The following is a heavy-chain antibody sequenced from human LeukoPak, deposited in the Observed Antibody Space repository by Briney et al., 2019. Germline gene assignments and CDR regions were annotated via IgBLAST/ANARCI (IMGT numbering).Heavy chain of an antibody. V-gene: IGHV4-34*01. J-gene: IGHJ4*02. CDR2: INHSGST. Sequence: PSETLSLTCAVYGGSFGGYYWSWIRQPPGKGLEWIGEINHSGSTNYNPSLKSRVIISVDTSKNQFSLKLSSVTAADTAVYYCARGGGSRYYGSGSFTRRDYYFDYWGQGTLVTVSS. CDR1: GGSFGGYY. CDR3: ARGGGSRYYGSGSFTRRDYYFDY. D-gene: IGHD3-10*01.